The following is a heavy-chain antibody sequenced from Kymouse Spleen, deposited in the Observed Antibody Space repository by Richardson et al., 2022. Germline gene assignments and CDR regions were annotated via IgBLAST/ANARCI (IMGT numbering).Heavy chain of an antibody. CDR3: ARGKGLAGDGAFDI. D-gene: IGHD7-27*02. CDR2: IGTAGDT. Sequence: EVQLVESGGGLVQPGGSLRLSCAASGFTFSSYDMHWVRQATGKGLEWVSAIGTAGDTYYPGSVKGRFTISRENAKNSLYLQMNSLRAGDTAVYYCARGKGLAGDGAFDIWGQGTMVTVSS. CDR1: GFTFSSYD. J-gene: IGHJ3*02. V-gene: IGHV3-13*01.